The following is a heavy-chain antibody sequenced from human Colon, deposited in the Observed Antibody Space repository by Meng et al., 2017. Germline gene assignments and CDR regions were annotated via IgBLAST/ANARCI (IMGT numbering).Heavy chain of an antibody. D-gene: IGHD7-27*01. V-gene: IGHV3-11*01. Sequence: VWCGGCLVRRGWHLSSSFVGSGVTCSYHYMSWIRQAPGKGLEWVAFINRNGDLDSYADSVKGRFTISRDNAKNSLFLQLNSLTDEDTAVYYCGRGHWGLDYLGQGTLVTVSS. CDR3: GRGHWGLDY. J-gene: IGHJ4*02. CDR2: INRNGDLD. CDR1: GVTCSYHY.